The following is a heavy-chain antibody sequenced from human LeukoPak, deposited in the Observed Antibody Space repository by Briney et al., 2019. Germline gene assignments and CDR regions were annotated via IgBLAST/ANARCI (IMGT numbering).Heavy chain of an antibody. CDR1: GFTFSGSA. J-gene: IGHJ4*02. CDR2: IRSKANSYAT. V-gene: IGHV3-73*01. CDR3: AKRKNCINGVCYGFGY. D-gene: IGHD2-8*01. Sequence: PGGSLRLSCAASGFTFSGSAMHWVRQASGKGLEWVGRIRSKANSYATAYAASVKGRFTISRDDSKNTAYLQMNSLSAGDTAVYYCAKRKNCINGVCYGFGYWGQGTLVTVSS.